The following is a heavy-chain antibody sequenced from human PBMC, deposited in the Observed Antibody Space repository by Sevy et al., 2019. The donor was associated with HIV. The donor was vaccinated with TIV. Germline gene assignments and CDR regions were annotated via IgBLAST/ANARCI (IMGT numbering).Heavy chain of an antibody. CDR2: IRRSGSST. J-gene: IGHJ4*02. CDR1: GFTFSCCC. CDR3: AKGTTPAGRY. V-gene: IGHV3-23*01. D-gene: IGHD1-1*01. Sequence: GGSLRLSCAVSGFTFSCCCMTWVRQAPGKGLEWVATIRRSGSSTYYADSVRGRFTMSRDNSKNMLYLQMNSLRVEDTAIYYCAKGTTPAGRYWGQGTLVTVSS.